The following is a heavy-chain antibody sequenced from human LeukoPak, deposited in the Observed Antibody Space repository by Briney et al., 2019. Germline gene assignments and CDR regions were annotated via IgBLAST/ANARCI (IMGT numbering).Heavy chain of an antibody. CDR3: AVDTAMVPVY. Sequence: PSGTLSLTCTVSGDSINSLDLWSWVRQAPGKGLEWVSAISGSGGSTYYADSVKGRFTISRDNSKNTLYLQMNSLRAEDTAVYYCAVDTAMVPVYWGQGTLVAVSS. CDR2: ISGSGGST. J-gene: IGHJ4*02. D-gene: IGHD5-18*01. CDR1: GDSINSLD. V-gene: IGHV3-23*01.